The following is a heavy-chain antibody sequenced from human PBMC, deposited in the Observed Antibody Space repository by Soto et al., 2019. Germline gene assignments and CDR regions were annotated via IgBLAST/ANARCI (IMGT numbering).Heavy chain of an antibody. Sequence: EVQLVESGGGLVPPGGSLRLSCAASGFTFSNAWMNWVRQAPGKGLEWVGLVKMKSEGATTHYAAPVNGRFTISRDDSEQTLYLQMSSLKTEDTAVYYCTTLGSHYYYHNFDVWGQGTTVTVSS. V-gene: IGHV3-15*07. CDR3: TTLGSHYYYHNFDV. CDR2: VKMKSEGATT. J-gene: IGHJ6*02. CDR1: GFTFSNAW.